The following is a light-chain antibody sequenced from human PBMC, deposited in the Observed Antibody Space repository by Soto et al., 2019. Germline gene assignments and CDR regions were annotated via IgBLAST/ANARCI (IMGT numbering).Light chain of an antibody. CDR1: QGVTKNY. J-gene: IGKJ1*01. CDR2: GPS. CDR3: HQYSNSPRT. V-gene: IGKV3-20*01. Sequence: EILLTQSPGTLSLSPGDRATLSCRASQGVTKNYLGWYQREPGQAPMLLIYGPSSRETGIPDRFSGSGSGTDFTLTISSLEPEDIAVYYCHQYSNSPRTFGQGTKVEIK.